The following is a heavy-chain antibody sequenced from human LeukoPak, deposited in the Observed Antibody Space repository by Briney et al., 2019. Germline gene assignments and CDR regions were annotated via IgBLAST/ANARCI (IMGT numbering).Heavy chain of an antibody. CDR1: GFTFSDYY. CDR3: ARDYGGSSPFDY. Sequence: GGSLRLSCAASGFTFSDYYMSWIRQAPGKGLEWVSYISTGGNIIYYADSVRGRFTISRDNAKNSLYLQMNSLRAEDTAVYYCARDYGGSSPFDYWGQGTLVTVSS. V-gene: IGHV3-11*04. D-gene: IGHD4-23*01. J-gene: IGHJ4*02. CDR2: ISTGGNII.